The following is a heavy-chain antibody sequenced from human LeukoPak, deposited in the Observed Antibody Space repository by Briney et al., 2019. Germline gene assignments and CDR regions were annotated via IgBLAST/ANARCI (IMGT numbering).Heavy chain of an antibody. V-gene: IGHV4-34*01. D-gene: IGHD1-26*01. J-gene: IGHJ4*02. CDR2: INHSGST. CDR1: GGSFSGYY. Sequence: PSETLSLTCAVYGGSFSGYYWSWIRQPPGKGLEWIGEINHSGSTNYNPSLKSRVTISVDTSKNQFSLKLSSVTAADTAVYYCARDSGSRGGGFDYWGQGTLVTVSS. CDR3: ARDSGSRGGGFDY.